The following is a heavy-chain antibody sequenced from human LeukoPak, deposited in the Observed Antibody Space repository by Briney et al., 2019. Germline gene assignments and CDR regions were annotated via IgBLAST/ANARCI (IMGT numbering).Heavy chain of an antibody. Sequence: GGSLRLSCTASGFIFSNYAMSWVRQAPGKGLEWVSAISGSGGSTYYADSVKGRFTISRDNSKNTLYLQMNSLRAEDTAVYYCAKDRYSSSSDFDYWGQGTLVTVSS. D-gene: IGHD6-6*01. V-gene: IGHV3-23*01. CDR3: AKDRYSSSSDFDY. CDR1: GFIFSNYA. CDR2: ISGSGGST. J-gene: IGHJ4*02.